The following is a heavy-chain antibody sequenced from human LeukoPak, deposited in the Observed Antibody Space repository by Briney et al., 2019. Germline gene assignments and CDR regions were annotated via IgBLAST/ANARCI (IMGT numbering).Heavy chain of an antibody. CDR2: IWYDGSNK. CDR3: ARDLDRWLHNGLDY. J-gene: IGHJ4*02. V-gene: IGHV3-33*01. Sequence: GRSLRLSCAASGFTFSSYGMHWVRQAPGKGLEWVAVIWYDGSNKYYADSVRGRFTISRDNSKNTLYLQMNSLRAEDTAVYYCARDLDRWLHNGLDYWGQGTLVTVSS. CDR1: GFTFSSYG. D-gene: IGHD5-24*01.